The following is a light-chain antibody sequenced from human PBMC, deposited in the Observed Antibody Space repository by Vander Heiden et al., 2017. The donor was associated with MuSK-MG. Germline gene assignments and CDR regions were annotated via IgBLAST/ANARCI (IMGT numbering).Light chain of an antibody. CDR1: QSISSN. CDR3: QQDNNWPPWT. J-gene: IGKJ1*01. CDR2: SAS. V-gene: IGKV3-15*01. Sequence: EILMTQSPATLSVSPGERATLSCRASQSISSNLAWYQQKPGQAPRLLIYSASTRATDIPARFGGSGSGTEFTLTISNLQSEDFAVYYCQQDNNWPPWTFGQGTKVEIK.